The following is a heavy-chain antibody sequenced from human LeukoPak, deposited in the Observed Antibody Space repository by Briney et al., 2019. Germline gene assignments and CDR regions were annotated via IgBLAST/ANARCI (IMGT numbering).Heavy chain of an antibody. CDR2: IIPIFGTA. CDR3: ARAALAAAAEYFQH. D-gene: IGHD6-13*01. V-gene: IGHV1-69*01. CDR1: GGTFSSYA. J-gene: IGHJ1*01. Sequence: ASVKVSCKASGGTFSSYAISWVRQAPGQGLEWMGGIIPIFGTANYAQKFQGRVTITADESTSTAYMELSSLRSEDTAVYYCARAALAAAAEYFQHWGQGTLVTVSS.